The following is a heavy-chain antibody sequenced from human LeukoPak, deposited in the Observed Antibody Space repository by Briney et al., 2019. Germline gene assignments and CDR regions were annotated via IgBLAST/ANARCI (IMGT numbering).Heavy chain of an antibody. D-gene: IGHD4-17*01. J-gene: IGHJ4*02. CDR1: GYTFTSYY. Sequence: GASVKVSCKASGYTFTSYYMHWVRQAPGQGLEWMGIINPSGGSTSYAQKFQGRLTLTTDRSTNTAYMELRSLRSDDTAVYYCARGAYGDKWGQGTMVTVSS. CDR2: INPSGGST. V-gene: IGHV1-46*01. CDR3: ARGAYGDK.